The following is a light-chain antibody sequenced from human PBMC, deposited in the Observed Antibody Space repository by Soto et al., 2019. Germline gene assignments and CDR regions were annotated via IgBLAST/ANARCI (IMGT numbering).Light chain of an antibody. CDR1: QSISSW. CDR2: KAS. Sequence: DIPMTQSPSTLSASVGDSVTITCRASQSISSWLAWYQQKPGKAPNLLIYKASSLKSGVPSRFSGSASGTEFTLTISGLQADDFATYYCQQYNSYSPITFGQGTRLEIK. J-gene: IGKJ5*01. V-gene: IGKV1-5*03. CDR3: QQYNSYSPIT.